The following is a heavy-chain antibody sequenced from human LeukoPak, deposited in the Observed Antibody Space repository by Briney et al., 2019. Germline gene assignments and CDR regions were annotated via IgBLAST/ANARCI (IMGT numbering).Heavy chain of an antibody. CDR2: IWYDGSNT. J-gene: IGHJ3*02. V-gene: IGHV3-33*01. Sequence: GGSLRLSCAASGVTFSSDGMHWVRQAPGKGLERVAVIWYDGSNTYYADSVKGRFTISRDNSKNTLYLQMNSLRAEDTAVYYCARDPWVYDILTGYGSQDAFDIWGQGTMVTVSS. D-gene: IGHD3-9*01. CDR3: ARDPWVYDILTGYGSQDAFDI. CDR1: GVTFSSDG.